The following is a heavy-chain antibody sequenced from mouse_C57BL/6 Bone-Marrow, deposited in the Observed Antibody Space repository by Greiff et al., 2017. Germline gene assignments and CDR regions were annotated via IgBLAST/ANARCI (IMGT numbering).Heavy chain of an antibody. CDR1: GYTFTSYW. J-gene: IGHJ2*01. CDR2: IHPNSGST. V-gene: IGHV1-64*01. CDR3: ARWDPLWLRRSEY. Sequence: QVQLKQPGAELVKPGASVKLSCKASGYTFTSYWMHWVKQRPGQGLEWIGMIHPNSGSTNYNEKFKSKATLTVDKSSSTAYMQLSSLTSEDSAVYYCARWDPLWLRRSEYWGQGTTLTVSS. D-gene: IGHD2-2*01.